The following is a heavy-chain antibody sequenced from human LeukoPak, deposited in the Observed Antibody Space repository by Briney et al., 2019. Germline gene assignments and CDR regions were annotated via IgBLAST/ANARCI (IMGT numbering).Heavy chain of an antibody. CDR1: GFTFDDYG. D-gene: IGHD5-18*01. Sequence: GGSLRLSCAASGFTFDDYGMSWVRQAPGKGLEWVSGINWNGGSTGYADSVKGRFTISRDNAKNSLYLQMNSLRAEDTAVYYCVREADTAMGSEVFDYWGQGTLVTVSS. V-gene: IGHV3-20*04. CDR2: INWNGGST. CDR3: VREADTAMGSEVFDY. J-gene: IGHJ4*02.